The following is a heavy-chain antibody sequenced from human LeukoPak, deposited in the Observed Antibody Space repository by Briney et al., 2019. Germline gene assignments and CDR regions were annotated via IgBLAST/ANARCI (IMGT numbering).Heavy chain of an antibody. Sequence: PGGSLRLSCAASGFTFSSYAMSWVRQAPGKGLEWVSSISGRGGSTYYADSVKGRFTISRDNSKNTLYLQMNSLRADDTAVYYCAKGIDAGGRYFLDYWGQGTLVTVSS. J-gene: IGHJ4*02. CDR1: GFTFSSYA. CDR2: ISGRGGST. V-gene: IGHV3-23*01. D-gene: IGHD1-26*01. CDR3: AKGIDAGGRYFLDY.